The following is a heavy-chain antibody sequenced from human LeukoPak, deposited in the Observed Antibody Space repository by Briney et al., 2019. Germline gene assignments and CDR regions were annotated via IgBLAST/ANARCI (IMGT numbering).Heavy chain of an antibody. CDR3: ARVRGSTDYGDFDY. V-gene: IGHV1-46*01. CDR1: GYTFTSHY. Sequence: ASLKVSCKSSGYTFTSHYIHWVRQAPGQGPEWMGMINPTSGATRFAERFHGRLAMSRNTFMATAYMELYSLRSEDTAVYYCARVRGSTDYGDFDYWGQGSLVTVSS. J-gene: IGHJ4*02. D-gene: IGHD4-17*01. CDR2: INPTSGAT.